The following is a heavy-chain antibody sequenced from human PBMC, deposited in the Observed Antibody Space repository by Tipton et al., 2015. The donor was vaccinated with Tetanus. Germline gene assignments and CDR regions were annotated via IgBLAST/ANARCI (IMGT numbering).Heavy chain of an antibody. Sequence: TLSLTCTVSGGSISSSSYYWGWIRQPPGKGLEWIGSMSYSGRTYYNPSLKSRVTISVDTPKNQFSLKLSSVTAADTAVYYCATQTDNWFDPWGQGTLVTVSS. CDR1: GGSISSSSYY. CDR3: ATQTDNWFDP. CDR2: MSYSGRT. J-gene: IGHJ5*02. V-gene: IGHV4-39*01.